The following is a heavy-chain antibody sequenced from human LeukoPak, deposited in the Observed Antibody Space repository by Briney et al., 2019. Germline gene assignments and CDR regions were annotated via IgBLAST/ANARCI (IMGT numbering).Heavy chain of an antibody. Sequence: PSETLSLTCTASGGSISSSSYYWGWIRQPPGKGLEWIGSIYYSGSTYYNPSLKSRVTISVDTSKNQFSLKLSSVTAADTAVYYCARQGAFNYWGQGTLVTVS. V-gene: IGHV4-39*01. D-gene: IGHD3-16*01. J-gene: IGHJ4*02. CDR1: GGSISSSSYY. CDR2: IYYSGST. CDR3: ARQGAFNY.